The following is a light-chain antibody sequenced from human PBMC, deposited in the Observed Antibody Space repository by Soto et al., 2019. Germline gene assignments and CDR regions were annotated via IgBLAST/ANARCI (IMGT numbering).Light chain of an antibody. V-gene: IGKV3-15*01. CDR1: QTVRNN. J-gene: IGKJ1*01. Sequence: EFVLTQSPGTLSLSPGERATLSCRASQTVRNNYLAWYQQKPGQAPRLLIYGASTRATGIPARFSGSGSGTEFTLSISSLQSEDFAVYYCQQYYNWPRTFGQGTKV. CDR3: QQYYNWPRT. CDR2: GAS.